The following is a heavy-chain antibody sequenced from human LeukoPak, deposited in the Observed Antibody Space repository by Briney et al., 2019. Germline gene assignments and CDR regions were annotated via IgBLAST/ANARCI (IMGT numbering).Heavy chain of an antibody. CDR1: GGSISSYY. D-gene: IGHD5-12*01. J-gene: IGHJ4*02. Sequence: PSETLSLTCTVSGGSISSYYWSWTRQPPGKGLGWIGYIYYSGSTNYNPSLKSRVTISVDTSKNQFSLKLSSVTAADTAVYYCARGLLNSGLHPFDYWGQGTLVTVSS. V-gene: IGHV4-59*01. CDR2: IYYSGST. CDR3: ARGLLNSGLHPFDY.